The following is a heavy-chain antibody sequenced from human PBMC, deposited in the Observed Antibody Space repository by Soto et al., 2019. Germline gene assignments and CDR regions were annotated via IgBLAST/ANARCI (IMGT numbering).Heavy chain of an antibody. CDR3: ARTNPFTYYDLWSGYSGAFDI. CDR1: GYTFTSYG. V-gene: IGHV1-18*04. D-gene: IGHD3-3*01. CDR2: ISAYNGNT. Sequence: GASVKVSCKASGYTFTSYGISWVRQAPGQGLEWMGWISAYNGNTNYAQKLQGRVTMTTDTSTSTAYMELRSLRSDDTAVYYCARTNPFTYYDLWSGYSGAFDIWGQGTMVTVSS. J-gene: IGHJ3*02.